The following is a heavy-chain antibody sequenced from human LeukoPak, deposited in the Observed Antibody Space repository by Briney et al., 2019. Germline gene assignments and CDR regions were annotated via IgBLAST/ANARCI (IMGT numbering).Heavy chain of an antibody. V-gene: IGHV1-58*02. J-gene: IGHJ4*02. D-gene: IGHD3-22*01. CDR3: AADRYDSSGYYHFDY. CDR1: GFTFTSSA. Sequence: VTSVKVSCKASGFTFTSSAMQWVRQARGQPLEWIGWIVVGSGNTNYAQKFQERVTITRDMSTSTAYMELSSLRSEDTAVYYCAADRYDSSGYYHFDYWGQGTLVTVSS. CDR2: IVVGSGNT.